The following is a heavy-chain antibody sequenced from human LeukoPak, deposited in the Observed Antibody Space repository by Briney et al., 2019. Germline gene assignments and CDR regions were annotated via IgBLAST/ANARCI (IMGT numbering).Heavy chain of an antibody. CDR2: ISHSGTT. CDR3: ARGGLDTKRGGYFDF. D-gene: IGHD5-18*01. CDR1: GGSFSGFY. J-gene: IGHJ4*02. Sequence: SETLSLTCAVYGGSFSGFYWSWIRQPPGKGLEWIGEISHSGTTYYNPSLESRVTVSVDTSKSQFSLRLSSVTAADMAVYYCARGGLDTKRGGYFDFWGQGILVTVSS. V-gene: IGHV4-34*01.